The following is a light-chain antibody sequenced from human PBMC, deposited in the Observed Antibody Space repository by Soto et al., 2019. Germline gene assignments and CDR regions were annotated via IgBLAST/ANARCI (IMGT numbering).Light chain of an antibody. Sequence: DIHMTQSPSSLSASVGDRVTITCQASQDINNYLNWYQQKSGKAPKLLIYDASDLETGVPSRFSGSGSGTDFTFTISSLQPEDIATYYCQQYDNLPLTFGGGTKVDIK. CDR1: QDINNY. CDR2: DAS. CDR3: QQYDNLPLT. J-gene: IGKJ4*01. V-gene: IGKV1-33*01.